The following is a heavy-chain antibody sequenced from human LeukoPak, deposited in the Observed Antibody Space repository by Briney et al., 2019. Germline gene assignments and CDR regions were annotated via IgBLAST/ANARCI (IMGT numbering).Heavy chain of an antibody. D-gene: IGHD3-10*02. CDR1: GFTFSSYS. CDR2: ISSSSSYI. Sequence: PGGPLRLSCAASGFTFSSYSMNWVRQAPGKGLECVSSISSSSSYIYYADSVKSRFTISRDNAKNSLYLQMNSLRAEDTAVYYCAELGITMIGGVWGKGTTVTISS. CDR3: AELGITMIGGV. V-gene: IGHV3-21*01. J-gene: IGHJ6*04.